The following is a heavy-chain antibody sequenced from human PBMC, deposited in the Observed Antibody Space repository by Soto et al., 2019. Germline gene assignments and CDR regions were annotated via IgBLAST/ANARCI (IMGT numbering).Heavy chain of an antibody. J-gene: IGHJ4*02. CDR1: GGSFSGYY. Sequence: PSETLSLTCAVYGGSFSGYYWSWIRQPPGKGLEWIGEINHSGNTNQNQNPSLKSRVSISVDTSKTQFSLNLRSVTAADTAVYYCARDLAAVPRAFDYWGRGTLVTVPQ. V-gene: IGHV4-34*01. D-gene: IGHD6-13*01. CDR3: ARDLAAVPRAFDY. CDR2: INHSGNT.